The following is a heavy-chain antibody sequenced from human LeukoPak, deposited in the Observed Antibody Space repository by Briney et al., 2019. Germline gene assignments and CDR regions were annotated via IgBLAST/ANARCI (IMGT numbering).Heavy chain of an antibody. CDR2: IYYSGST. D-gene: IGHD2-15*01. Sequence: PSETLSLTCTVSGGSISSSSYYWGWIRQPPGKGLEWIGSIYYSGSTYYNPSLRSRVTISVDTSKNQFSLKLSSVTAADTAVYYCARAEGYCSGGSCYLIRGNAFDIWGQGTMVTVSS. CDR1: GGSISSSSYY. CDR3: ARAEGYCSGGSCYLIRGNAFDI. V-gene: IGHV4-39*07. J-gene: IGHJ3*02.